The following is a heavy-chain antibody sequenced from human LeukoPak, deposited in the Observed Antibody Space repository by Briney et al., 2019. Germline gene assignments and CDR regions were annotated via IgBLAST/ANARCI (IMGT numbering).Heavy chain of an antibody. V-gene: IGHV3-23*01. Sequence: GGSLRLSCAASGFTLSSYDMNWVRQAPGKGLEWVSGISGSGGSTYSVDSVKGRFTVSRDNSKNTLYLQMNSLRAEDTAVYYCAKDGIYSSFDYWGQGTLVTVSS. CDR1: GFTLSSYD. J-gene: IGHJ4*02. CDR3: AKDGIYSSFDY. CDR2: ISGSGGST. D-gene: IGHD1-26*01.